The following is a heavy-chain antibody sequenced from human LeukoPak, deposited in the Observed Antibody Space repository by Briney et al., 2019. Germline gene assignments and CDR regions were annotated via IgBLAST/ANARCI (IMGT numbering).Heavy chain of an antibody. J-gene: IGHJ4*02. CDR3: ARANYYDSSGYRAPLR. Sequence: GGSLRLSCAASGFTFSSYSMNWVRQAPGKGLEWVSPINSSSSYIYYAGSVKGRFTISRDKAKNSLYLQMNSLRAEDTAVYYCARANYYDSSGYRAPLRWGQGTLVTVSS. D-gene: IGHD3-22*01. CDR1: GFTFSSYS. V-gene: IGHV3-21*01. CDR2: INSSSSYI.